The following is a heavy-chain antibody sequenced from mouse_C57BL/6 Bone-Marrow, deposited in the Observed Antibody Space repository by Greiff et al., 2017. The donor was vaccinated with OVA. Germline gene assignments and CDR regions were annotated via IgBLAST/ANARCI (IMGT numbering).Heavy chain of an antibody. CDR3: ARLITTVVEDWYFDV. CDR1: GFTFSDYY. J-gene: IGHJ1*03. Sequence: EVKLVESGGGLVQPGGSLKLSCAASGFTFSDYYMYWVRQTPEKRLEWVAYISNGGGSTYYPDTVKGRFTISSDNAKNTLYLQMSRLKSEDTAMYYCARLITTVVEDWYFDVWGTGTTVTVSS. D-gene: IGHD1-1*01. V-gene: IGHV5-12*01. CDR2: ISNGGGST.